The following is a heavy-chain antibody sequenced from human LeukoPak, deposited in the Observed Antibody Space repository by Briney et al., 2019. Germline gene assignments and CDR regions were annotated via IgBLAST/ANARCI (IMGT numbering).Heavy chain of an antibody. J-gene: IGHJ4*02. CDR3: ARDFHSGSGRHFDS. D-gene: IGHD3-10*01. CDR2: ISGGSTYI. CDR1: GFTFSDYS. Sequence: PGGSLRLSCAASGFTFSDYSINWVRQAPGKGLEWVASISGGSTYIYYADSVKGRFIISRDNAKNSLYLQMNSLRAEDAAVYYCARDFHSGSGRHFDSWGQGTLVTVSS. V-gene: IGHV3-21*01.